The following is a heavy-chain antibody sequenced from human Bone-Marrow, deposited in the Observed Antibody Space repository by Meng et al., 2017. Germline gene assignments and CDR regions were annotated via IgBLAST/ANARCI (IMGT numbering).Heavy chain of an antibody. CDR3: AKGRDSWYVHKFEY. V-gene: IGHV3-23*01. J-gene: IGHJ4*02. Sequence: EVQLLESGGGLVQHGGSRRLPCAASGFTFSSYAMSWVRQAPGKGLEWVSSITGSGGSTYYANSVKGRFTISRDKSKNTLILQMNILSVDDTAVYYCAKGRDSWYVHKFEYWGQRTLVTVSS. D-gene: IGHD6-13*01. CDR2: ITGSGGST. CDR1: GFTFSSYA.